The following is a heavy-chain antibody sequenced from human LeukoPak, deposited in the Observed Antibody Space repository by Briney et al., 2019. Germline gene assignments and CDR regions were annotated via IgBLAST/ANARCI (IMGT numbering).Heavy chain of an antibody. J-gene: IGHJ5*02. CDR1: GHTFTTYY. CDR3: AKETPNTGWFDP. Sequence: ASVKVSCTASGHTFTTYYVHLVRQAPGQGLEWMGVINPSGDGTNYPQRFQGRVTLTRDTSTSTVYMELSSLRSEDTAIYYCAKETPNTGWFDPWGQGTLATVSS. CDR2: INPSGDGT. V-gene: IGHV1-46*01. D-gene: IGHD1-14*01.